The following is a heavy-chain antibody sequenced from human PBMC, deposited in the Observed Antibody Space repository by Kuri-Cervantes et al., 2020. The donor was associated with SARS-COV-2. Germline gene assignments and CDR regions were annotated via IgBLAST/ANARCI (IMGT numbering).Heavy chain of an antibody. V-gene: IGHV4-38-2*01. CDR3: ASPGGGSRYYFDY. D-gene: IGHD2-15*01. J-gene: IGHJ4*02. Sequence: SQTLSLTCAVSGYSISSGYYWGWIRQPPGKGLEWIGSIYHSGGTYYNPSLKSRVTISVDTSKNHFSLKLTSVTAADTAVYYCASPGGGSRYYFDYWGQGTLVTVSS. CDR2: IYHSGGT. CDR1: GYSISSGYY.